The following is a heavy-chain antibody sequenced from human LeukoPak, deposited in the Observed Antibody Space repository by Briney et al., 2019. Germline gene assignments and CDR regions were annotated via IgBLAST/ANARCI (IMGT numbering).Heavy chain of an antibody. CDR3: ARMSSSWYPGY. D-gene: IGHD6-13*01. J-gene: IGHJ4*02. Sequence: SETLSLTCAVSGGSGGSISSSNFWTWVRQPPGKGLEWIGSIYYSGSTYYNPSLKSRVTISVDTSKNQFSLKLSSVTAADTAVYYCARMSSSWYPGYWGQGTLVTVSS. CDR1: GGSGGSISSSNF. CDR2: IYYSGST. V-gene: IGHV4-39*07.